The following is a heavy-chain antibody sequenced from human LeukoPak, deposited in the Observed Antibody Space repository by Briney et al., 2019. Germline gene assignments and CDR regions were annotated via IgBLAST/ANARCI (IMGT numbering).Heavy chain of an antibody. CDR3: ARDPPRVGMDV. CDR2: ISSSSSYI. V-gene: IGHV3-21*01. Sequence: KPGGSLRLSCAASGFTFSSYSMNWVRQAPGKGLEWASSISSSSSYIYYADSVKGRFTISRDNAKNSLYLQMNSLRAEDTAVYYCARDPPRVGMDVWGKGTTVTVSS. CDR1: GFTFSSYS. J-gene: IGHJ6*03. D-gene: IGHD2-2*01.